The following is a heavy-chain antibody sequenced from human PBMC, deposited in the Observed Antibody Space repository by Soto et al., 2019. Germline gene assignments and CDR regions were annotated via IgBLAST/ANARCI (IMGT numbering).Heavy chain of an antibody. D-gene: IGHD4-4*01. J-gene: IGHJ6*02. V-gene: IGHV3-73*02. Sequence: EVQLVESGGGLVQPGESLRLSCAASGFTFSGSAMHWVRQAPGKGLEWVGRIRSKPNNYATAYAASVKGRFSISRDDSKNTAYLQVNGLKTEDKAVYYCSGGQNDYNYYYYYPMDVWGRGTTVTVS. CDR3: SGGQNDYNYYYYYPMDV. CDR2: IRSKPNNYAT. CDR1: GFTFSGSA.